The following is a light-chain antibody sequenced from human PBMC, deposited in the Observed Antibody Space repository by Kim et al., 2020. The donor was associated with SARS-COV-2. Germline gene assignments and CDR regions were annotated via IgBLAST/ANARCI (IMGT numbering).Light chain of an antibody. V-gene: IGKV3-20*01. CDR1: PTVTSNS. Sequence: PPESPTLPSPASPTVTSNSFASYQQTPGPAPRLLISGASSRATGIPDRFSGSGSGTDFTLTISRLEPEDFAVYYCQQYGSSPATFGQGTKVDIK. J-gene: IGKJ1*01. CDR3: QQYGSSPAT. CDR2: GAS.